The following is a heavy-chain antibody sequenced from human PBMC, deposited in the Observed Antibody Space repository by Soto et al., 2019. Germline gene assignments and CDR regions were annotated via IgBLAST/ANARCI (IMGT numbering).Heavy chain of an antibody. CDR2: IWYDGSNK. CDR3: ARRGRGDAVDALDI. Sequence: PGGSLKISCAASGFTFCSYGMHWVRQAPGKGLEWVAVIWYDGSNKYYADSVKGRFTISRDNSKNTLYLQMNSLRAEDTAVYYCARRGRGDAVDALDIWGQGTMVTVSS. J-gene: IGHJ3*02. V-gene: IGHV3-33*01. D-gene: IGHD4-17*01. CDR1: GFTFCSYG.